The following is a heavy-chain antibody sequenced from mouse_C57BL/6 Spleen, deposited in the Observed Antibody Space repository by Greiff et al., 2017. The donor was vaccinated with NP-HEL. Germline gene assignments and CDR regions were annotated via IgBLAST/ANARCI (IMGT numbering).Heavy chain of an antibody. Sequence: QVQLKQPGAELVRPGSSVKLSCKASGYTFTSYWMHWVKQRPIQGLEWIGNIDPSDSETHYNQKFKDKATLTVDKSSSTAYMQLSSLTSEDSAVYYCARGAIDDGRTWFAYWGQGTLVTVSA. D-gene: IGHD2-3*01. CDR2: IDPSDSET. CDR3: ARGAIDDGRTWFAY. CDR1: GYTFTSYW. V-gene: IGHV1-52*01. J-gene: IGHJ3*01.